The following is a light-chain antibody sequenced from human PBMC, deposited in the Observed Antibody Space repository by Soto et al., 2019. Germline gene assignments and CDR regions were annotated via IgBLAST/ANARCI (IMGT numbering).Light chain of an antibody. J-gene: IGKJ1*01. CDR2: AAS. CDR3: QQYGSSPWT. CDR1: QSISSSY. V-gene: IGKV3-20*01. Sequence: EIVLTQSPGTLSLSPGERATLSCRASQSISSSYLAWYQQKPGQAPRLLIYAASSRATGIPDRFSGSGSGRDFPLTISKPEPEDFAVYYCQQYGSSPWTFGQGTKGEIK.